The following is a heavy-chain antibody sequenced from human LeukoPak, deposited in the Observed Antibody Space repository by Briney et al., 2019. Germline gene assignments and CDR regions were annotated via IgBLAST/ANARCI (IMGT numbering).Heavy chain of an antibody. V-gene: IGHV1-69*05. D-gene: IGHD6-19*01. CDR1: GGTFISYA. Sequence: ASVKVSCKASGGTFISYAISWVRQAPGQGLEWRGGIIPIFGTANYAQKFQGRVTITRDTSISTAYLELSSLRSDDTAVYYCARDRGVVVVAGIDYWGRGTLVTVSS. J-gene: IGHJ4*02. CDR2: IIPIFGTA. CDR3: ARDRGVVVVAGIDY.